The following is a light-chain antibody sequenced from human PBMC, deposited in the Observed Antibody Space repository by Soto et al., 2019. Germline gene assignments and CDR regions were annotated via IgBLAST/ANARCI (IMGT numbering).Light chain of an antibody. CDR3: QQRSNWPIT. V-gene: IGKV3-11*01. CDR2: DAS. CDR1: QSVSSY. Sequence: EIVMTQSPATLPVSPGERATLSCRASQSVSSYLAWYQQKPGQAPRLLIYDASNRATGIPARFSGSGSGTDFTLTISSLEPEDFAVYYCQQRSNWPITFGQGTKVDIK. J-gene: IGKJ1*01.